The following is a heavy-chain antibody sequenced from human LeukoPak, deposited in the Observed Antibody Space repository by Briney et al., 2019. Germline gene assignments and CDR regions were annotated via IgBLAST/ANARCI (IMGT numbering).Heavy chain of an antibody. CDR1: GGSISSHY. CDR3: ARDLGGQWLVVDC. D-gene: IGHD6-19*01. CDR2: IYYSGST. Sequence: SETLSLTCSVSGGSISSHYWSWIRQPPGKGLEWIGYIYYSGSTKYNPSLKSRVTLSVDTSKNQFSLKLSSVTAADTAVYYCARDLGGQWLVVDCWGQGTLVTVSS. V-gene: IGHV4-59*11. J-gene: IGHJ4*02.